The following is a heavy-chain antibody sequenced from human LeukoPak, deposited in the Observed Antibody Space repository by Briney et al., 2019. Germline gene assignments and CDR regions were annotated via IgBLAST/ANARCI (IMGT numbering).Heavy chain of an antibody. CDR2: TYYRSKWYN. Sequence: PSQTLSLTCAISGDSFSSNSGAWNWIRQSPSRGLEWLGRTYYRSKWYNDYAESVKSRMNIKPDTSRNQLSLQLNSVTPEDTAVYYCVRDQAGLDYWGQGTLVTVSS. CDR3: VRDQAGLDY. D-gene: IGHD6-13*01. CDR1: GDSFSSNSGA. J-gene: IGHJ4*02. V-gene: IGHV6-1*01.